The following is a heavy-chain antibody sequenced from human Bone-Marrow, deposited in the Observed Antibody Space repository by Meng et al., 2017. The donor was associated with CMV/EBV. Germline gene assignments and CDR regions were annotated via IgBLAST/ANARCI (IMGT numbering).Heavy chain of an antibody. CDR2: IYSGGDT. V-gene: IGHV3-53*01. J-gene: IGHJ6*02. CDR3: TGETGGSGFGMDV. D-gene: IGHD6-19*01. Sequence: GESLKISCAASGFTVSSNYMNWVRQAPGKGLEWVSVIYSGGDTYYADSVKGRFTISRDKFKNTLYLHMNSLTGEDTAVYYCTGETGGSGFGMDVWGQGTTVTVSS. CDR1: GFTVSSNY.